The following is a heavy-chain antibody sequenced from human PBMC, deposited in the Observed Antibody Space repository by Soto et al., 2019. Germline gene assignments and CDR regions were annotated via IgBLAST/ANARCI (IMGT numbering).Heavy chain of an antibody. V-gene: IGHV3-48*01. CDR3: ARVRPVEYCGGDCYSV. J-gene: IGHJ4*02. CDR1: GFTFSSYS. Sequence: EVQLVESGGGLVQPGGSLRLSCAASGFTFSSYSMNWVRQAPGKGLEWVSYISSSSSTIYYADSVKGRFTISRDNAKNSLYLQMNSLRAEDTAVYYCARVRPVEYCGGDCYSVWGQGTLVTVSS. CDR2: ISSSSSTI. D-gene: IGHD2-21*01.